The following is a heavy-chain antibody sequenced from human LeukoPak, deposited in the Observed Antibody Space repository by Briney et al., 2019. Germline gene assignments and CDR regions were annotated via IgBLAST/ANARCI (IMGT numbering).Heavy chain of an antibody. D-gene: IGHD3-3*01. CDR1: GGTFSSYA. CDR3: ASPIFGAGMGAFDI. V-gene: IGHV1-69*06. CDR2: IIPIFGTA. J-gene: IGHJ3*02. Sequence: ASVKVSCKASGGTFSSYAISWVRQAPGQGLEWMGGIIPIFGTANYAQKFQGRVTITADKSTSTAYMELSSLRSEDTAVYYCASPIFGAGMGAFDIWGQGTMVTVSS.